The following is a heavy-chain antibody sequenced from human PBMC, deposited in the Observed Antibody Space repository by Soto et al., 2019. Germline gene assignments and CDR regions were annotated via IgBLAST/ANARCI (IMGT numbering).Heavy chain of an antibody. Sequence: GASVKVSCKASGYTFTGYYMHWVRQAPGQGLEWMGWIDPNSGGTNYAQKFQGRVTMTRDTSISTAYMELSRLRSDDTAVYYCARGLIAAAGRWLDPWGQGTLVTVSS. CDR1: GYTFTGYY. J-gene: IGHJ5*02. CDR2: IDPNSGGT. V-gene: IGHV1-2*02. D-gene: IGHD6-13*01. CDR3: ARGLIAAAGRWLDP.